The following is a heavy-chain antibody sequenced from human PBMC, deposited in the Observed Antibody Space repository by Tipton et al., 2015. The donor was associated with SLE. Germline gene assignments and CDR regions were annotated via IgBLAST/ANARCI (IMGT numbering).Heavy chain of an antibody. Sequence: TLSLTCTVSGGSIINYYWSWIRQPPGMGLEWIGYIYYSGSTNYNPSLKSRVTISVDTSKNQFSLKLSSLTAADTAVYYCARDGGYDFWSGYYYWFDPWGQGTLVTVSS. CDR1: GGSIINYY. CDR3: ARDGGYDFWSGYYYWFDP. V-gene: IGHV4-59*01. J-gene: IGHJ5*02. CDR2: IYYSGST. D-gene: IGHD3-3*01.